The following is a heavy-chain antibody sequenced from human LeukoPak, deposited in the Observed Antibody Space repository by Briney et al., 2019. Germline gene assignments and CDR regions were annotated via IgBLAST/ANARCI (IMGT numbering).Heavy chain of an antibody. J-gene: IGHJ4*02. V-gene: IGHV4-59*08. CDR3: ARRGIAAAGYDY. D-gene: IGHD6-13*01. CDR2: IYYSGTT. Sequence: SETLSLTCTVSGGSISRYYWSSIRQPPGQGLEWIGYIYYSGTTNYNPSLKSRVTILVDTSKNQFSLNLSSVTAADTAVYYCARRGIAAAGYDYWGQGTLVTVSS. CDR1: GGSISRYY.